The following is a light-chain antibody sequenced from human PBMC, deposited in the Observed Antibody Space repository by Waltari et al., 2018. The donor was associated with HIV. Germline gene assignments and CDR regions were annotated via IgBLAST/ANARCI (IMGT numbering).Light chain of an antibody. CDR2: GAS. J-gene: IGKJ3*01. CDR3: QQYGSSPCT. CDR1: QSVSKNY. V-gene: IGKV3-20*01. Sequence: EIVLTQSPGTLSLSPGERATLSCRASQSVSKNYLAWYQQKSGQAPRLLIYGASSRATGIADRFSGSGSGTDFTLTISRLEPEDFAVYYCQQYGSSPCTFGPGTEVDVK.